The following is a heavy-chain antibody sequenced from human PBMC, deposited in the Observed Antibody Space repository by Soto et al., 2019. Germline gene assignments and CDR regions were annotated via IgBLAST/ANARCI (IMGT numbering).Heavy chain of an antibody. V-gene: IGHV4-30-2*01. D-gene: IGHD2-2*01. CDR3: ARDYCISTSCYPGWFDP. CDR1: GGSISSVCYS. J-gene: IGHJ5*02. Sequence: ASETLSLTCAVSGGSISSVCYSWSWIRQPPGKGLEWIGYIYHSGSTYYNPSLKSRVTISVDRSKNQFSLKLSSVTAADTAVYYCARDYCISTSCYPGWFDPWGQGTLVTVSS. CDR2: IYHSGST.